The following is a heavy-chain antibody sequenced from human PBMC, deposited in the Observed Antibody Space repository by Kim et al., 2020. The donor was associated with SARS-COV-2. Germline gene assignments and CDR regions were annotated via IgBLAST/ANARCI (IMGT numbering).Heavy chain of an antibody. D-gene: IGHD3-10*01. CDR3: ARGGYYGSGSGLNWFDP. J-gene: IGHJ5*02. Sequence: VKGRFTISRDNAKNSLYLQMNSLRAEDTAVYYCARGGYYGSGSGLNWFDPWGQGTLVTVSS. V-gene: IGHV3-11*06.